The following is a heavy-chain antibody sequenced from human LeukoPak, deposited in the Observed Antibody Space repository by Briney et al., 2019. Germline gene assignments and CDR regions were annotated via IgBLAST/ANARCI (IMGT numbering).Heavy chain of an antibody. CDR2: ISSSSSYT. V-gene: IGHV3-11*03. D-gene: IGHD3-9*01. CDR1: GFTFSDYY. J-gene: IGHJ3*02. Sequence: GGSLRLSCAASGFTFSDYYMSWIRQAPGKGLEWVLYISSSSSYTNYADSVKGRFTISRDNAKNSLYLQMNSLRAEDTAVYYCATNYDILTGSPKDDAFDIWGQGTMVTVSS. CDR3: ATNYDILTGSPKDDAFDI.